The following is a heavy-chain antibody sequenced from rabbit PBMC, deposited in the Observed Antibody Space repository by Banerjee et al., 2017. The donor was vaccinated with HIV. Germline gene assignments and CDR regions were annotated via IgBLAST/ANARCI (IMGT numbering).Heavy chain of an antibody. CDR2: IDPVFGST. J-gene: IGHJ4*01. CDR1: GFDFSSYG. V-gene: IGHV1S47*01. CDR3: VRVVAGVCFNL. D-gene: IGHD4-1*01. Sequence: QEQLGESGGGLVQPGGSLKLSCKASGFDFSSYGVSWVRQAPGKGLEWIGYIDPVFGSTFYADWVNGRFTISSHNAQNTLYLQLNSLTAADTATYFCVRVVAGVCFNLWGPGTLVTVS.